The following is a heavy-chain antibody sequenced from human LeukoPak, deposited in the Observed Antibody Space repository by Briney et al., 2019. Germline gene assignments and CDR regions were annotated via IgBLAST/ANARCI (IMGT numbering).Heavy chain of an antibody. J-gene: IGHJ4*02. D-gene: IGHD2-15*01. V-gene: IGHV4-39*07. CDR3: ARGPGVFVVVVAAYDY. Sequence: SETLSLTCTVSGGSISSSSYYWGWIRQPPGKGLEWIGEINHSGSTNYNPSLKSRVTISVDTSKNQFSLKLSSVTAADTAVYYCARGPGVFVVVVAAYDYWGQGTLVTVSS. CDR2: INHSGST. CDR1: GGSISSSSYY.